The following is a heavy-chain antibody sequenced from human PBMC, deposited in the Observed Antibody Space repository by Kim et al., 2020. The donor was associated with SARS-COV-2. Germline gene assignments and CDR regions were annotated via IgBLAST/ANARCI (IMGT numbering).Heavy chain of an antibody. V-gene: IGHV4-34*01. Sequence: SETLSLTCAVYGGSFSGYSWSWIRQPPGKGLEWIGEINHSGSTNYNPSLKSRVTISVDTSKNQFSLKLSSVTAADTAVYYCASGARSGSYYKGHWFDPWGQGTLVTGSS. CDR1: GGSFSGYS. D-gene: IGHD3-10*01. CDR3: ASGARSGSYYKGHWFDP. J-gene: IGHJ5*02. CDR2: INHSGST.